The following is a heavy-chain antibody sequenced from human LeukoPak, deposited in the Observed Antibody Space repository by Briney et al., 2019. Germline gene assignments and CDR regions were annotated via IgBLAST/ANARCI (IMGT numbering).Heavy chain of an antibody. V-gene: IGHV4-34*01. Sequence: PSETLSLTCAVYGGSFSGYYWSWIRQPPGKGLEWIGEINHSGSTNYNPSLKSRVTISVDTSKNQFSLKLSSVTAADTAVYYCARGRRITILGVVISLDYWGQGTLVTVSS. CDR3: ARGRRITILGVVISLDY. D-gene: IGHD3-3*01. CDR2: INHSGST. CDR1: GGSFSGYY. J-gene: IGHJ4*02.